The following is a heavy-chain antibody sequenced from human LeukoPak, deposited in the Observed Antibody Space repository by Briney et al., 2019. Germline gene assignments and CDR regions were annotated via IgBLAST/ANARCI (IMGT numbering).Heavy chain of an antibody. CDR3: TTDWGSGYYDSSGYLPFED. CDR2: ISGSGGST. V-gene: IGHV3-23*01. Sequence: GGSLRLSCAASGFTFSSYAMSWVRQAPGKGLEWVSAISGSGGSTYYADSVKGRFTISRDNSKNTLYLQMNSLKTEDTAVYYCTTDWGSGYYDSSGYLPFEDWGQGTLVTVSS. CDR1: GFTFSSYA. J-gene: IGHJ4*02. D-gene: IGHD3-22*01.